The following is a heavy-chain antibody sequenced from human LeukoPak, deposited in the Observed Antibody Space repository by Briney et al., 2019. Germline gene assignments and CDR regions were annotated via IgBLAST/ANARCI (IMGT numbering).Heavy chain of an antibody. CDR1: GFTFSSYA. V-gene: IGHV3-23*01. CDR3: AKDPYYYDSSGYYYGY. Sequence: GGSLRLSCAASGFTFSSYAMSWVRQAPGKGLEWVSAISGSGGGTYYADSVKGRFTISRDNSKNTLYLQMNSLRAEDTAVYYCAKDPYYYDSSGYYYGYWGQGTLVTVSS. D-gene: IGHD3-22*01. J-gene: IGHJ4*02. CDR2: ISGSGGGT.